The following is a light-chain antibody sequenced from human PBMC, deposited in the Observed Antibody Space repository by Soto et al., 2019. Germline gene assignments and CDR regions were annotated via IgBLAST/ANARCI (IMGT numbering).Light chain of an antibody. J-gene: IGLJ1*01. CDR2: LEGSGSY. CDR1: SGHSTYI. CDR3: ETWDSHTYV. Sequence: QPVLTQSSSGSASLGSSVKLTCTMSSGHSTYIIAWHQQQPGKAPRFLMKLEGSGSYNKGSGVPDRFSGSSSGADRYLTISNLQSEDEADYYCETWDSHTYVFGTGTKVTVL. V-gene: IGLV4-60*03.